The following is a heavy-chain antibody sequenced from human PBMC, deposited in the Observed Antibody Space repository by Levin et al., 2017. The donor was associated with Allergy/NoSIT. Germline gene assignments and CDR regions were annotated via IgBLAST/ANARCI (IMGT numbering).Heavy chain of an antibody. CDR2: IKEDGSER. J-gene: IGHJ4*02. CDR1: GFTFSRYW. V-gene: IGHV3-7*01. CDR3: ATSITMFDY. Sequence: LSLTCVASGFTFSRYWMSWVRQAPGKGLEWVANIKEDGSERYYVDSVKGRFTISRDNAKNSLYLQMSSLRVDDTAVYYCATSITMFDYWGQGALVTVSS. D-gene: IGHD3-10*01.